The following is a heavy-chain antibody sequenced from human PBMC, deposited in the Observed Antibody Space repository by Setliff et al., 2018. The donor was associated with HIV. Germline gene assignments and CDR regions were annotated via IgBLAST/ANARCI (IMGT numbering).Heavy chain of an antibody. J-gene: IGHJ4*02. V-gene: IGHV4-61*09. CDR3: ARALAGGSGWNYFDL. CDR2: VYTTGSA. Sequence: PSETLSLTCTVSGGSIRSSTYYWGWIRQPAGKGLEWIGHVYTTGSASYNPSLESRVTILEALSKNQFSLNLDSVTAADTAVYFCARALAGGSGWNYFDLWGPGTLVTVSS. CDR1: GGSIRSSTYY. D-gene: IGHD6-19*01.